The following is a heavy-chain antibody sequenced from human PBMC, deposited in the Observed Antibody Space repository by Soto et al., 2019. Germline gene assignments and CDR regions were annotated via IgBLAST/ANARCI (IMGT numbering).Heavy chain of an antibody. J-gene: IGHJ4*02. V-gene: IGHV3-23*01. CDR2: ISGSGGST. Sequence: EVQLLESGGGLVQPGGSLRLSCAASGFTFSSYAMSWVRQAPGKGLEWVSAISGSGGSTYYADSVKGRFTISRDNSKNTLYLQMNSLSAEDTAVYYCAKDGYDILTGYYRDYWGQGTLVTVSS. CDR1: GFTFSSYA. D-gene: IGHD3-9*01. CDR3: AKDGYDILTGYYRDY.